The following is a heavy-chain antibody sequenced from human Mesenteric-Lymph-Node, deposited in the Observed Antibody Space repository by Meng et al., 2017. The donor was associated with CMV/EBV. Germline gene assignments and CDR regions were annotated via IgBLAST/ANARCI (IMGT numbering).Heavy chain of an antibody. D-gene: IGHD3-3*01. Sequence: YGVGWVRPAPGRGLEWLGWISAYHGNTYYAKKLQGRVTMTTDTSTSTAYMELRSLRSDDTAVYYCARDGPADYYDFWSGYQTLWYFDYWGQGTLVTVSS. J-gene: IGHJ4*02. V-gene: IGHV1-18*01. CDR2: ISAYHGNT. CDR1: YG. CDR3: ARDGPADYYDFWSGYQTLWYFDY.